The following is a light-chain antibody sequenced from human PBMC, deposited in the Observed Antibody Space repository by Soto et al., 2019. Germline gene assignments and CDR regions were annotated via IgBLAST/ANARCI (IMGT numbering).Light chain of an antibody. CDR3: QQRGNWPPAIT. J-gene: IGKJ5*01. CDR2: GIS. V-gene: IGKV3-11*01. CDR1: QSVSSY. Sequence: EIVLTQSPATLSLSPGERATLSCRASQSVSSYLAWYQQKPGQAPRLLIYGISNRATGIPARFSGSGSGTDFTLTISSLEPEDFAVYYCQQRGNWPPAITFGQGTRLE.